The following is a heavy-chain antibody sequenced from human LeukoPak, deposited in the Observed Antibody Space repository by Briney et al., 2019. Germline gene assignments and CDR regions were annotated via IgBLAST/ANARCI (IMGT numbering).Heavy chain of an antibody. CDR3: ARDGVYYDSSGYLDY. CDR1: GFTFTTYA. V-gene: IGHV3-23*01. Sequence: GGSLRLSCVGSGFTFTTYAMSWVRQAPGKGPEWVSAIGGSGGNIYYADSVKGRFTISRDNSKNTLYLQMNSLRAEDTAVYYCARDGVYYDSSGYLDYWGQGTLVTVSS. CDR2: IGGSGGNI. J-gene: IGHJ4*02. D-gene: IGHD3-22*01.